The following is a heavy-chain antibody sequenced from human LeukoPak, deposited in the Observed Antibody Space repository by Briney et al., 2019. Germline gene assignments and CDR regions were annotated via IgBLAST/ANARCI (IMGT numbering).Heavy chain of an antibody. D-gene: IGHD2-2*01. J-gene: IGHJ4*02. CDR2: IIPILGIA. Sequence: SVKVSCKASGYTFTSYGISWVRQAPGQGLEWMGRIIPILGIANYAQKFQGRVTITADKSTSTAYMELSSLRSEDTAVYYCAREDSSGYCSSTSCYGPDYWGQGTLVTVSS. V-gene: IGHV1-69*04. CDR1: GYTFTSYG. CDR3: AREDSSGYCSSTSCYGPDY.